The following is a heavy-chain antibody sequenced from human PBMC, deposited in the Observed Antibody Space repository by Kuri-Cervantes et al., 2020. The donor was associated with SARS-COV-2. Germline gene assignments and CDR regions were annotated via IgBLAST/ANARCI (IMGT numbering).Heavy chain of an antibody. D-gene: IGHD3-3*01. V-gene: IGHV3-30-3*01. CDR1: GFTFSSYA. Sequence: GGSLTLSCAASGFTFSSYAMHWVRQAPGTGLGWVAVISYDGSNTYHADSVKERFTISRDNATNSLFLQMISLRDTDTAVYYCARDVSHRITRGGFFSSGLTYYLDSWGQGTLVTVSS. J-gene: IGHJ4*02. CDR3: ARDVSHRITRGGFFSSGLTYYLDS. CDR2: ISYDGSNT.